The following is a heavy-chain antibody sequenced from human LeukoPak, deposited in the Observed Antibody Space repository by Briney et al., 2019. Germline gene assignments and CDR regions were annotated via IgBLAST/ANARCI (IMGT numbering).Heavy chain of an antibody. CDR3: ARQVEGEYLAGIFDY. V-gene: IGHV3-33*01. Sequence: PGGSLRLSCAASGFTFSSYGMHWVRQAPGKGLEWVAVIWYDGSNKYYADSVKGRFTISRDNSKNTLYLQMNSLRAEDTAVYHCARQVEGEYLAGIFDYWGQGTLVTVSS. CDR2: IWYDGSNK. D-gene: IGHD6-13*01. CDR1: GFTFSSYG. J-gene: IGHJ4*02.